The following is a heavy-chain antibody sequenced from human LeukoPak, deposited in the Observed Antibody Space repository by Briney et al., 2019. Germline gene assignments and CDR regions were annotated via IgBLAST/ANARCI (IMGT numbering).Heavy chain of an antibody. J-gene: IGHJ4*02. CDR2: INPNSGGT. CDR3: ARLRGGYSYGYGED. V-gene: IGHV1-2*02. D-gene: IGHD5-18*01. Sequence: ASAKVSCKASGYAFTGYNMHWVRQAPGQGLEWMGWINPNSGGTNYAQKFQGRVTMTRDMSISTAYMELSRLTSDDTAVYYCARLRGGYSYGYGEDWGQGTLVTVSS. CDR1: GYAFTGYN.